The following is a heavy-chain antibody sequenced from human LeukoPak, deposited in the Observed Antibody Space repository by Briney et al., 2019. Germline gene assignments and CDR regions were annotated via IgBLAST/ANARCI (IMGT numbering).Heavy chain of an antibody. CDR2: ISYDGSNK. V-gene: IGHV3-30-3*01. Sequence: GGSLRLSCAASGFTFSSYAMHWVRQVPGKGLEWVAVISYDGSNKYYADSVKGRFTISRDNSKNTLYLQMNSLRAEDTAVYYCARAESDSSGYYYPFDYWGQGTLVTVSS. J-gene: IGHJ4*02. CDR3: ARAESDSSGYYYPFDY. D-gene: IGHD3-22*01. CDR1: GFTFSSYA.